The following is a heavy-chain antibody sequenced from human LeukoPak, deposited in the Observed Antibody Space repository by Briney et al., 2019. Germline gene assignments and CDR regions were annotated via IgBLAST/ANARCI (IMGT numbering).Heavy chain of an antibody. CDR3: ARVPYSSSWPSYFDY. CDR2: INPSGGST. V-gene: IGHV1-46*01. D-gene: IGHD6-13*01. Sequence: ASVKVSCKASGYTFTGYYMHWVRQAPGQGLEWMGIINPSGGSTSYAQKFQGRVTMTRDTSTSTVYMELSSLRSEDTAVNYCARVPYSSSWPSYFDYWGQGTLVTVSS. J-gene: IGHJ4*02. CDR1: GYTFTGYY.